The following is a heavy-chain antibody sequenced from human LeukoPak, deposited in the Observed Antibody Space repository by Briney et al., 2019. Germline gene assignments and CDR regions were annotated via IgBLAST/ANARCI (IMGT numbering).Heavy chain of an antibody. V-gene: IGHV1-18*01. D-gene: IGHD1-26*01. Sequence: GASVKVSCKASGYTFTSYGISWVRQAPGQGLEWMGWISAYNGNTNYAQKLHGRVTMTTDTSTSTAYMELRSLRSDDTAVYYCATLSGSYYFFSAEYFQHWGQGTLVTVSS. CDR1: GYTFTSYG. J-gene: IGHJ1*01. CDR2: ISAYNGNT. CDR3: ATLSGSYYFFSAEYFQH.